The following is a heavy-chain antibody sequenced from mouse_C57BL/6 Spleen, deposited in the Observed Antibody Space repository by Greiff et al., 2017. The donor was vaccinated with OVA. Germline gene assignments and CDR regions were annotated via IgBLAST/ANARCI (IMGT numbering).Heavy chain of an antibody. CDR1: GYAFSSSW. Sequence: QVQLQQSGPELVKPGASVKISCKASGYAFSSSWMNWVKQRPGKGLEWIGRIYPGDGDTNYNGKFKGKATLTADKSSSTAYMQLSSLASDDSAVYACARYDYGSSAWFAYWGQGTLVTVSA. J-gene: IGHJ3*01. CDR3: ARYDYGSSAWFAY. CDR2: IYPGDGDT. D-gene: IGHD1-1*01. V-gene: IGHV1-82*01.